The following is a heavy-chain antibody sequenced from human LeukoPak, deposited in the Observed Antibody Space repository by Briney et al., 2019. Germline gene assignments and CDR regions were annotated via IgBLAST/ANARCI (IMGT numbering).Heavy chain of an antibody. J-gene: IGHJ4*02. CDR2: ISGSGGST. CDR3: AKGAMTTVTQIRFDY. CDR1: GFTFNSYA. V-gene: IGHV3-23*01. Sequence: GGSLRLSRAASGFTFNSYAMSWVRQAPGKGLEWVSAISGSGGSTYYADSVKGRFTISRDNSKNTLYLQMNSLRAEDTAVYYCAKGAMTTVTQIRFDYWGQGTLVTVSS. D-gene: IGHD4-17*01.